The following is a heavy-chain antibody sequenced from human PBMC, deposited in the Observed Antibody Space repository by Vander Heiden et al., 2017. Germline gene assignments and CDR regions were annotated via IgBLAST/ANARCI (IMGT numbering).Heavy chain of an antibody. CDR1: GFTFSTYW. V-gene: IGHV3-7*03. Sequence: EVQLVESGGGLVQPGGSLRLSCAASGFTFSTYWMSWVRQAPGKGLEWVATIKQDGSEKYYVDSVKGRFTISRDNAKNSLYLQMNSLRVEDTAVYYCARKVDNNWYDPWGQGTLVTVSP. CDR3: ARKVDNNWYDP. J-gene: IGHJ5*02. CDR2: IKQDGSEK. D-gene: IGHD3-9*01.